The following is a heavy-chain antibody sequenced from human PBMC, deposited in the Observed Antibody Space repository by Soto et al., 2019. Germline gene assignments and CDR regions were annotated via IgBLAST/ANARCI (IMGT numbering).Heavy chain of an antibody. D-gene: IGHD3-3*01. Sequence: GSLRLSCRASGFTFKNYAMTWVRKCPGKGLQWVSLMTGGGTTDYADSAKGRFIISRDNSKNTLSLQMHNLRADDTALYYCAKLKGGLGRFYGLDAWGQGTTVTVSS. CDR3: AKLKGGLGRFYGLDA. V-gene: IGHV3-23*01. CDR2: MTGGGTT. CDR1: GFTFKNYA. J-gene: IGHJ6*02.